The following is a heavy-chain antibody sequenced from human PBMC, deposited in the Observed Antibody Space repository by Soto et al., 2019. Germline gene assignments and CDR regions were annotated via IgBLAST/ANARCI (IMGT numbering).Heavy chain of an antibody. V-gene: IGHV3-33*01. CDR2: IWYDGSSK. CDR3: ARNWQWGSGWYPFDY. J-gene: IGHJ4*02. Sequence: QVQLVESGGGVVQPGRSLRLSCAASGFTFSTYGIHWVRQAPGKGLEWVAVIWYDGSSKYYADSVKGRFTISRDTPKNTLYLQMNSLRAEDTAVYYCARNWQWGSGWYPFDYWGQGTLVTVSS. CDR1: GFTFSTYG. D-gene: IGHD6-19*01.